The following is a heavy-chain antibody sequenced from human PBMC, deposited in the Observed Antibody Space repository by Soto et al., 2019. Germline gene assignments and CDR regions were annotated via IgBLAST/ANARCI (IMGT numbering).Heavy chain of an antibody. D-gene: IGHD6-19*01. CDR3: AREKRSSGFGYYFDY. CDR1: GFTVSSNY. Sequence: PGGSLRLSCAASGFTVSSNYVSWVRQAPGKGLEWVSVIYSGGSTYYADSVKGRFTISRDNSKNTLYLQMNSLRAEDTAVYYCAREKRSSGFGYYFDYWGQGTLVTVSS. V-gene: IGHV3-53*01. J-gene: IGHJ4*02. CDR2: IYSGGST.